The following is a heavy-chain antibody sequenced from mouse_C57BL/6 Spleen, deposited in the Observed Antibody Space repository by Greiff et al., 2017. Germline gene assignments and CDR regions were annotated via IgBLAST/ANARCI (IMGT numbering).Heavy chain of an antibody. CDR2: ISDGGSYT. D-gene: IGHD4-1*01. V-gene: IGHV5-4*01. CDR1: GFTLSSYA. Sequence: EVQLVESGGGLVKPGGSLKLPCAASGFTLSSYAMSWFRQTPEKRLEWVATISDGGSYTSNPDNVKGRFTISRDNAKNNLYLQMSHLKSEDTAMYYCARDGRGFAYWGQGTLVTVSA. CDR3: ARDGRGFAY. J-gene: IGHJ3*01.